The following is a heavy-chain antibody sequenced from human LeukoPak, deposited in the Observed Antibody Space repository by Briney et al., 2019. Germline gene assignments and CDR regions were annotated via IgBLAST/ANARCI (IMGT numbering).Heavy chain of an antibody. J-gene: IGHJ6*04. D-gene: IGHD2-15*01. CDR2: ISGRSSYI. V-gene: IGHV3-21*01. CDR3: ARLEGYCSGGSCYYYYGMDV. CDR1: GFTFSSYS. Sequence: GGSLRLSCAAAGFTFSSYSINWVRQAPGKGLEWVSSISGRSSYIYYADSVKGRFTISRDNAKNSLYLQMNSLRAEDTAVYYCARLEGYCSGGSCYYYYGMDVWGKGTTVTVSS.